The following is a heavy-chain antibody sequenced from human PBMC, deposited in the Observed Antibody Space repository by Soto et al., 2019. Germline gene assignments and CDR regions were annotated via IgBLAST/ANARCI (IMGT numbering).Heavy chain of an antibody. V-gene: IGHV1-18*04. D-gene: IGHD6-19*01. CDR3: AIDEPVVAGSSGMDV. CDR1: GYYFTTYG. J-gene: IGHJ6*02. CDR2: ISGYTGNT. Sequence: QVQLVQSGPEVKKPGASVKVSCKAPGYYFTTYGISWVRQAPGQGLEWMGWISGYTGNTNYAQKLQGRVTMTTDTSTNTAYMELRSLRSDDTALYYCAIDEPVVAGSSGMDVWGQGTTVTVSS.